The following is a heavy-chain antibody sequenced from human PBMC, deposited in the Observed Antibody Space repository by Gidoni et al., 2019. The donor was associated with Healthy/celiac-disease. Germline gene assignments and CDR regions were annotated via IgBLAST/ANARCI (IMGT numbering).Heavy chain of an antibody. CDR2: VDPEGGET. J-gene: IGHJ4*02. CDR1: GYTFHDYY. Sequence: EVQLVPSGAEVRKPGATVKISCKVSGYTFHDYYMHWVQPAPGKGLGWMGLVDPEGGETIYAEKFQGRATITADTSTDTAYMELSSLRSEDTAVYYCARLEYYGSSGPDYWGQGTLVTVSS. CDR3: ARLEYYGSSGPDY. V-gene: IGHV1-69-2*01. D-gene: IGHD3-22*01.